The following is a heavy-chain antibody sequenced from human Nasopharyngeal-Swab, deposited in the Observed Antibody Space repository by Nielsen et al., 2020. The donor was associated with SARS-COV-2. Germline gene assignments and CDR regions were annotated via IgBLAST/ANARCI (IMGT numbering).Heavy chain of an antibody. CDR1: GFTFSNYW. Sequence: GESLKISCAASGFTFSNYWMSWVRQAPGKGLEWVANIKQDGSKKYYVDSVKGRFTISRDNAKNSLYLQMNSLRAEDTAVYYCARDGGSYNDYWGQGTLVTVSS. D-gene: IGHD1-26*01. CDR2: IKQDGSKK. CDR3: ARDGGSYNDY. V-gene: IGHV3-7*01. J-gene: IGHJ4*02.